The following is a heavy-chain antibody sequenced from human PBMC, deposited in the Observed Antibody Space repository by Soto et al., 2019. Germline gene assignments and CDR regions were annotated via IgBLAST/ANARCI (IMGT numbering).Heavy chain of an antibody. CDR1: GGSITSSY. CDR2: IYDTGISGYTPST. Sequence: SETLSLTCTVSGGSITSSYWSWSRRPPGKGMEWIAYIYDTGISGYTPSTSYNPSLKSRVTMSVDTSKSQFSLKLTSVTAADTAVYYCARGEDAFFYYGLDVWGQGITVTVSS. J-gene: IGHJ6*02. V-gene: IGHV4-59*01. CDR3: ARGEDAFFYYGLDV.